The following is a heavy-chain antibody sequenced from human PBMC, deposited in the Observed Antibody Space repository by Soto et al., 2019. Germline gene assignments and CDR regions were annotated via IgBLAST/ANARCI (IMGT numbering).Heavy chain of an antibody. V-gene: IGHV3-23*01. CDR2: MSGSGGST. CDR1: GFTCSTYP. J-gene: IGHJ4*02. D-gene: IGHD3-10*01. CDR3: MSLYSYGSGSYYK. Sequence: EVHLLESGGGLVQPGGSLRLSCAASGFTCSTYPMSCVRQAPGKALEWVSGMSGSGGSTYYADSVKGRFTISSDNSKDTLYLQMTTLRAANTPVYYWMSLYSYGSGSYYKWGQGTLVTVSS.